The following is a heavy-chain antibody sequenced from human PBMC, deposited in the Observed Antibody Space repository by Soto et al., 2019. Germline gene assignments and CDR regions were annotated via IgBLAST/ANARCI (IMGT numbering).Heavy chain of an antibody. J-gene: IGHJ4*02. CDR2: MNPNSANT. CDR3: ACRAGRGGTTLVF. CDR1: GYTFTSYD. V-gene: IGHV1-8*01. D-gene: IGHD1-26*01. Sequence: QVQLVQSGAEVKKPGASVKVSCKVSGYTFTSYDINWVRQATGQGLEWMGWMNPNSANTGYAQKFQGRVTMTRNTSMSTAYVELSSLRSEDTAWYYCACRAGRGGTTLVFWGQGTLVTVSS.